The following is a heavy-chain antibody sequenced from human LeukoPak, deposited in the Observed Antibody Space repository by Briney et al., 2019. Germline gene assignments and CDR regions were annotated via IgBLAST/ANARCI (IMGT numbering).Heavy chain of an antibody. CDR3: ASTTYYYDSSGYYYFDY. CDR2: IIPIFGTA. CDR1: GGTFSSYA. Sequence: GASVKVSCKASGGTFSSYAISWERQAPGQGLEWMGRIIPIFGTANYAQKFQGRVTITTDESTSTAYMELSSLRSEDTAVYYCASTTYYYDSSGYYYFDYWGQGTLVTVSS. J-gene: IGHJ4*02. D-gene: IGHD3-22*01. V-gene: IGHV1-69*05.